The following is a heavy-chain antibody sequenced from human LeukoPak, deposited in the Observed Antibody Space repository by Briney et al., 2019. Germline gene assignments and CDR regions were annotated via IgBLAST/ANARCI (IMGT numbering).Heavy chain of an antibody. CDR1: GFTFTSYS. D-gene: IGHD3-16*02. V-gene: IGHV3-21*01. CDR3: ARGSPRSLGELSSTFDY. Sequence: PGGSLRLSCAASGFTFTSYSMNWVRQAPGKGLEWVSSISSSSSYIYYADSVKGRFTISRDNAKNSLYLQMNSLRAEDTAVYYCARGSPRSLGELSSTFDYWGQGTLVTVSS. CDR2: ISSSSSYI. J-gene: IGHJ4*02.